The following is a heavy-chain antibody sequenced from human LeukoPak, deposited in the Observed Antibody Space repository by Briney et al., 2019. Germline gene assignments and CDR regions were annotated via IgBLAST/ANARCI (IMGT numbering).Heavy chain of an antibody. CDR1: GFTFSSYG. J-gene: IGHJ1*01. V-gene: IGHV3-30*02. Sequence: GGSLRLSCAASGFTFSSYGMHWVRQAPGKGLEWVAFIRYDGSNKYYADSVKGRFTISRDNSKNTLYLQMNSLRAEDTAVYYCAKEGLYYYDSSGYPKGYFQHWGQGTLVTVSS. D-gene: IGHD3-22*01. CDR2: IRYDGSNK. CDR3: AKEGLYYYDSSGYPKGYFQH.